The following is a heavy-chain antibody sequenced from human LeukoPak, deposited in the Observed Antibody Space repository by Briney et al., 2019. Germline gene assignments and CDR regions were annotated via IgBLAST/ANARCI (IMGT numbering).Heavy chain of an antibody. CDR2: IYYTGST. CDR1: GDSISSDY. J-gene: IGHJ6*04. D-gene: IGHD6-19*01. Sequence: KPSETLSLTCTVSGDSISSDYWSWIRQSPGLGLEWIGFIYYTGSTNYNPYLKSRVTISVDTSNSQFSLKLNSVTAADTAVYYCARVSASGSSRMAVWGEGTTVTVSS. CDR3: ARVSASGSSRMAV. V-gene: IGHV4-59*01.